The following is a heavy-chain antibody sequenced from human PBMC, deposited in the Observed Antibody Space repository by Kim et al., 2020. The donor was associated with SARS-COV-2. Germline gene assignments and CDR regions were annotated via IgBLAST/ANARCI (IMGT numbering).Heavy chain of an antibody. Sequence: VSGKGRITNSRDNSKNTLYVQMNSLRAEDTAVYYCAKDGFGYSSSSILDYWGQGTLVTVSS. J-gene: IGHJ4*02. V-gene: IGHV3-30*02. CDR3: AKDGFGYSSSSILDY. D-gene: IGHD6-6*01.